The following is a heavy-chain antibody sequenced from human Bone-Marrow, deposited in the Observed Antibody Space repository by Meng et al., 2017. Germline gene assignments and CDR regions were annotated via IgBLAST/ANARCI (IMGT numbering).Heavy chain of an antibody. D-gene: IGHD3-10*01. V-gene: IGHV1-8*01. CDR2: MNPNSGNT. CDR1: GYTLTSNA. J-gene: IGHJ4*02. Sequence: QVPPVQFGSEFKKPGASVKVSCKASGYTLTSNAVNWVRQAPGQGLEWMGWMNPNSGNTGYAQKFQGRVTMTRNTSISTAYMELSSLRSEDTAVYYCARAVTMVRGVIWYFDYWGQGTLVTVSS. CDR3: ARAVTMVRGVIWYFDY.